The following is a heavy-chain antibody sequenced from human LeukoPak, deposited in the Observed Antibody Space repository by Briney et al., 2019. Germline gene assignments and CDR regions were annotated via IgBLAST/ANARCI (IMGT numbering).Heavy chain of an antibody. CDR3: ARTSWFGVDY. Sequence: GESLKISCRGSGHSFTSYWISWVRQMPGKGLEWMGRIDPSDSYANYSPSFQGHVTISADKSISTAYLQWSSLTASDTAMYYCARTSWFGVDYWGQGTLVTVSS. CDR2: IDPSDSYA. V-gene: IGHV5-10-1*01. D-gene: IGHD3-10*01. J-gene: IGHJ4*02. CDR1: GHSFTSYW.